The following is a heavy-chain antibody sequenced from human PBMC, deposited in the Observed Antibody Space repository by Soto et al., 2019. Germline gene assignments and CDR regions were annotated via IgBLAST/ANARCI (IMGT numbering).Heavy chain of an antibody. CDR2: IIPIFGTA. J-gene: IGHJ4*02. D-gene: IGHD6-13*01. Sequence: SVKVSCKASGGTFSSYAISWVRQAPGQGLEWMGGIIPIFGTANYAQKFQGRVTITADESTSTAYMELSSLRSEDTAVYYCARDISSSWYIRVFVYWGQGTLGTISS. CDR3: ARDISSSWYIRVFVY. V-gene: IGHV1-69*13. CDR1: GGTFSSYA.